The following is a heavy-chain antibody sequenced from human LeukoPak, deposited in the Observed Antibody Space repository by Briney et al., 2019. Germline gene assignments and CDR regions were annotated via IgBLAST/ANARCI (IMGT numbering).Heavy chain of an antibody. D-gene: IGHD1-26*01. CDR3: ARELLGAPTPGAY. V-gene: IGHV4-4*02. Sequence: SETLSLTCALSTVSGSSGNFWSWVRQPPGDGLEWIGEVHKSGRTNYNPSLKTRVTISIDDSKNQLSLELTSVTAADTAVYYCARELLGAPTPGAYWGQGTRVTVSS. J-gene: IGHJ4*02. CDR1: TVSGSSGNF. CDR2: VHKSGRT.